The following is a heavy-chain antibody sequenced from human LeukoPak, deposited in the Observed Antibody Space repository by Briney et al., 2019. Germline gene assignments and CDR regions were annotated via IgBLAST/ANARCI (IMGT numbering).Heavy chain of an antibody. CDR1: GGSISSYY. Sequence: PSETLSLTCTVSGGSISSYYWSWIRQPAGKGLEWIGRIYTSGSTNYNPSLKSRVTMSVDTSKNQFSLKLSSVTAADTAVYYCARDGYCSGGSCYSVYYYYYYMDVWSKGTTVTVSS. D-gene: IGHD2-15*01. J-gene: IGHJ6*03. V-gene: IGHV4-4*07. CDR3: ARDGYCSGGSCYSVYYYYYYMDV. CDR2: IYTSGST.